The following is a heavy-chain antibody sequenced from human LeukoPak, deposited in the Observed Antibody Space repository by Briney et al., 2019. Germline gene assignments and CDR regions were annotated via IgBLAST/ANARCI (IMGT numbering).Heavy chain of an antibody. V-gene: IGHV3-48*02. J-gene: IGHJ4*02. CDR3: ARVRSGYYFDY. CDR2: ITTSGSTI. D-gene: IGHD3-10*01. Sequence: GGSLRLSCAASGFSFSSFDMTWVRQAPGKGLEWLSYITTSGSTISYADCVKGRFTTSRDNAKNSLYLQVNSLRDEDTAVYYCARVRSGYYFDYWGQGTLVTVSS. CDR1: GFSFSSFD.